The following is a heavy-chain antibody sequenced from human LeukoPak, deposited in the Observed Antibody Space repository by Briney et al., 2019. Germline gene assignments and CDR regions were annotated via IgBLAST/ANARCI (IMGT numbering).Heavy chain of an antibody. D-gene: IGHD3-10*01. CDR3: ARSLDYSGYWYFDL. CDR2: IYTSGST. J-gene: IGHJ2*01. CDR1: GGSISSYY. V-gene: IGHV4-4*07. Sequence: PSETLSLTCTVSGGSISSYYWNWIRQPAGKGLEWIGRIYTSGSTNYNPSLKSRVTMSVDTSKNQFSLKLSSVTAADTAVYYCARSLDYSGYWYFDLWGRGTLVTVSS.